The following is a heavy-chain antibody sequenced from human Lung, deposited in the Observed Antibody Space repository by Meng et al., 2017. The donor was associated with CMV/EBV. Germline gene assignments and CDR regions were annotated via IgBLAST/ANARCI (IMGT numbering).Heavy chain of an antibody. V-gene: IGHV1-46*01. CDR1: GYTFTDYY. Sequence: ASVKVSCKTSGYTFTDYYVHWVRQAPGQGLEWMGIINPNCGTTRYAQKFQGRVTMTRDTSTSTVYMGLSSLRSEDTAVYYCARSPTITIFGVIRTSYFDYWGQGTXVTVSS. J-gene: IGHJ4*02. CDR3: ARSPTITIFGVIRTSYFDY. D-gene: IGHD3-3*01. CDR2: INPNCGTT.